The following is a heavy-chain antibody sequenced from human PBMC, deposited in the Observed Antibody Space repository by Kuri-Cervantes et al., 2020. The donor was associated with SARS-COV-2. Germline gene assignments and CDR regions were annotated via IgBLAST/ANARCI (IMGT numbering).Heavy chain of an antibody. V-gene: IGHV3-11*04. D-gene: IGHD2/OR15-2a*01. CDR1: GFTFSDYY. CDR2: ISSSGSTI. CDR3: ARRVTFYYYMDV. Sequence: GGSLRLSCAASGFTFSDYYMSWIRQAPGKGMEWVSYISSSGSTIYYADSVKGRFTISRDNAKNSLYLQMNSLKAEDTAVYHCARRVTFYYYMDVWGKGTTVTVSS. J-gene: IGHJ6*03.